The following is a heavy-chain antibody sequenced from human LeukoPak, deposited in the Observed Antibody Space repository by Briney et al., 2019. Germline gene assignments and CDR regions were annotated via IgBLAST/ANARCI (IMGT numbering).Heavy chain of an antibody. CDR2: IYSGGSI. J-gene: IGHJ4*02. CDR3: ASGKETSMAQGY. V-gene: IGHV3-53*01. Sequence: PGGSLRLYCAVSGFTVSSNYMTWVRQAPGKGLEWVSVIYSGGSIYYADSVKGRFTISRDISKNTVDLQLNSLRAEDTAVYYCASGKETSMAQGYWGQGTLVTVSS. CDR1: GFTVSSNY. D-gene: IGHD5-18*01.